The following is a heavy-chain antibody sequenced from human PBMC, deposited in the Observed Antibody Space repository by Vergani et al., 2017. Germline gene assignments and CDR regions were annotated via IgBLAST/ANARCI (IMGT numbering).Heavy chain of an antibody. CDR2: INTNTGNP. CDR1: GYTFTSYA. V-gene: IGHV7-4-1*02. CDR3: AREHGGTYYDYVWGSYRYGDDAFDI. D-gene: IGHD3-16*02. Sequence: QVQLVQSGSELKKPGASVKVSCKASGYTFTSYAMNWVRQAPGQGLEWMGWINTNTGNPTYAQGFTGRFVFSLDTSVSTAYLQISSLKAEDTAVYYCAREHGGTYYDYVWGSYRYGDDAFDIWGQGTMVTVSS. J-gene: IGHJ3*02.